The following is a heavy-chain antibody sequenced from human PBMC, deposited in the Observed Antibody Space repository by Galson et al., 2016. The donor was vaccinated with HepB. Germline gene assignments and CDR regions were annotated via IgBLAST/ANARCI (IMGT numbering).Heavy chain of an antibody. CDR2: ISDSGVGT. J-gene: IGHJ4*02. D-gene: IGHD6-13*01. V-gene: IGHV3-23*01. CDR1: GFSFNNYA. Sequence: SLRLSCAASGFSFNNYAMSWVRQAPGKGLEWVSGISDSGVGTYYADSVKGRFTISRDNSKNTLHLQVNSLRVDDTATYYCARYSGTWYHFDNWGQGVLVTVSS. CDR3: ARYSGTWYHFDN.